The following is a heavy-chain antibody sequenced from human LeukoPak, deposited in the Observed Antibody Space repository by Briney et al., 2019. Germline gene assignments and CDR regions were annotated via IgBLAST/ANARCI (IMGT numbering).Heavy chain of an antibody. CDR1: GFSLSTSGMC. J-gene: IGHJ4*02. CDR3: ARIQAYGGNSEGNYFNY. V-gene: IGHV2-70*01. Sequence: SGPTLLNPTPTLTVTCTFSGFSLSTSGMCVSWIRQPPGKALEWLALIDWDDDKFYSTSLKTRVTISKDTSKNQVALTMTNMDPVDTATYYCARIQAYGGNSEGNYFNYWGQGTLVTVSS. CDR2: IDWDDDK. D-gene: IGHD4-23*01.